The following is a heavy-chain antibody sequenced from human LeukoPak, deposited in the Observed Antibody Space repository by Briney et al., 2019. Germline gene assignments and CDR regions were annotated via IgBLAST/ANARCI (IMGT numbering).Heavy chain of an antibody. V-gene: IGHV1-2*02. CDR1: GYTFTGYY. CDR2: INPNSGGT. D-gene: IGHD5-18*01. Sequence: ASVKVSCKASGYTFTGYYMHWVREAPGQGLEWMGWINPNSGGTNYAQKFQGRVTMTRDTSISTAYMELSRLRSDDTAVYYCARDPPVGIQPGVDWGQGTLVTVSS. J-gene: IGHJ4*02. CDR3: ARDPPVGIQPGVD.